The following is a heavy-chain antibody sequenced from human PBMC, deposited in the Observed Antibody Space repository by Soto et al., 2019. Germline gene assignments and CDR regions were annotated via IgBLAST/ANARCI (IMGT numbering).Heavy chain of an antibody. V-gene: IGHV4-4*02. CDR2: IYHTGRT. D-gene: IGHD3-9*01. CDR3: VRDEAHYDILTGSSLGRAFDI. Sequence: QVQLQESGPRLVKPSGTLCLTCLITNASISSSNWWSWVRQPPGKGLEWIGEIYHTGRTNYNPSLVSRVSMSIDKSNNRFSLRLSSLTAADTAVYFCVRDEAHYDILTGSSLGRAFDIWGQGTMVTVSS. J-gene: IGHJ3*02. CDR1: NASISSSNW.